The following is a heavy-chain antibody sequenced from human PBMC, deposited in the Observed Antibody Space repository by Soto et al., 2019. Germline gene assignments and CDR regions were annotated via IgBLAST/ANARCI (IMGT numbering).Heavy chain of an antibody. CDR1: GFTFTSSA. J-gene: IGHJ4*02. D-gene: IGHD3-22*01. V-gene: IGHV1-58*01. CDR2: IVVGSGNT. Sequence: QMQLVQSGPEVKKPGTSVKVSCKASGFTFTSSAVQWVRQARGQRLEWIGWIVVGSGNTNYAQKFQERVTITRDMSTSTAYMELSSLRSEDTAVYYCAATRPYYYDSSGEVYFDYWGQGTLVTVSS. CDR3: AATRPYYYDSSGEVYFDY.